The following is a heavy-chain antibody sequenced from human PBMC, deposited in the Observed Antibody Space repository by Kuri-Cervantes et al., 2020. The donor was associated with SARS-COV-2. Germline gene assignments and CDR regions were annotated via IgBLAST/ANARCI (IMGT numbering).Heavy chain of an antibody. CDR3: VRDGDHWNFDY. D-gene: IGHD1-1*01. Sequence: GGSLRLSCAASGFTFSYYYMSGVRQAPGKGLEWVANIKQDGSEKYYVDSVKGRFTISRDNAKNSLYLQMNSLRAEDTAVYYCVRDGDHWNFDYWGQGTLVTVSS. V-gene: IGHV3-7*01. J-gene: IGHJ4*02. CDR1: GFTFSYYY. CDR2: IKQDGSEK.